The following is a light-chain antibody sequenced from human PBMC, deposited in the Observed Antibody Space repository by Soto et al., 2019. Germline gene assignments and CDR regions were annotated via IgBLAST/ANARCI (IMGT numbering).Light chain of an antibody. CDR1: QSVSNK. CDR3: QQYNNWPPWT. CDR2: AAD. Sequence: EVVMMQSPATPSLYQRETATLSCRASQSVSNKLAWYQQRPGQAPRLLIYAADTRATGIPDRFSGSGSGREFTLTISSLQSEDFAVYYCQQYNNWPPWTFGQGTKVDIK. V-gene: IGKV3-15*01. J-gene: IGKJ1*01.